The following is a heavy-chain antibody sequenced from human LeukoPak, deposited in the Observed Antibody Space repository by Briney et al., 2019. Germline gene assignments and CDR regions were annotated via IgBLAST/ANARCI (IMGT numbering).Heavy chain of an antibody. V-gene: IGHV3-64*01. Sequence: GGSLRLSCAASGFTFSTYPMHWVRQAPGEGLEYLSGISSNGVYTYYANSVKGRFTISRDNSKNTLYLQMGSLRAEDMAVYYCARSSYGDYSGFDYWGQGTLVTVSS. J-gene: IGHJ4*02. D-gene: IGHD4-17*01. CDR2: ISSNGVYT. CDR3: ARSSYGDYSGFDY. CDR1: GFTFSTYP.